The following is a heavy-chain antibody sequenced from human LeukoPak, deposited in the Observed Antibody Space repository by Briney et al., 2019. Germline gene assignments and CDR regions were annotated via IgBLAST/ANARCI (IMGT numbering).Heavy chain of an antibody. V-gene: IGHV3-30*03. D-gene: IGHD1-26*01. CDR2: ISYDGSNK. Sequence: GGSLRLSCAASGFTFSSYGMHWVRQAPGKGLEWVAVISYDGSNKYYADSVKGRFTISRDNSKNTLYLQMNSLRAEDTAVYYCARGADGGATTFDYWGQGTLVTVSS. CDR3: ARGADGGATTFDY. CDR1: GFTFSSYG. J-gene: IGHJ4*02.